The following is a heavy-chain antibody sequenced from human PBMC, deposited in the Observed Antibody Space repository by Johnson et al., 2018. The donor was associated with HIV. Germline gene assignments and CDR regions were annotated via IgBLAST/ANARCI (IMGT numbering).Heavy chain of an antibody. CDR2: ISYDGSHK. D-gene: IGHD6-19*01. CDR1: GFTFRSYG. CDR3: ARDAVIRSGWYNVDALDV. V-gene: IGHV3-30*03. Sequence: QMLLVESGGGVVQSGRSLRLSCAASGFTFRSYGMHWVRQAPGKGLEWVAVISYDGSHKYYGDSVKGRFTISRDSSKNTLYLQMGSLRAEDMAVYYCARDAVIRSGWYNVDALDVWGQGTMVTVSS. J-gene: IGHJ3*01.